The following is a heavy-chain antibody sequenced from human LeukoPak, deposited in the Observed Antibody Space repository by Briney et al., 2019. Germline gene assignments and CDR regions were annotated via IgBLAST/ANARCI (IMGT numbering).Heavy chain of an antibody. Sequence: SETLSLTCTVSGGSISSSNYYWGWIRQPPGKGLEWIGNIYYSGSTYYNPSLKSRVTISVDTSKNQFSLKLSSVTAADTAVYYCARRGGRHYADYYYYMDVWGKGTTVTVSS. D-gene: IGHD2-15*01. CDR2: IYYSGST. CDR3: ARRGGRHYADYYYYMDV. CDR1: GGSISSSNYY. V-gene: IGHV4-39*01. J-gene: IGHJ6*03.